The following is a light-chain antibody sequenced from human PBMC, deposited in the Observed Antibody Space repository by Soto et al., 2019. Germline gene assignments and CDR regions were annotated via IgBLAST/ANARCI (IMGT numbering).Light chain of an antibody. CDR1: QSVSSNY. CDR2: GAS. CDR3: QQYGNSPWT. J-gene: IGKJ1*01. Sequence: EIVLTQSPGTLSLSPGERATLSCRASQSVSSNYLAWYQQKPGQAPSLLIYGASTRATGIPDRFSGSGSGTDFTLTISRLEPEDFTVYHCQQYGNSPWTFGQGTKVDIK. V-gene: IGKV3-20*01.